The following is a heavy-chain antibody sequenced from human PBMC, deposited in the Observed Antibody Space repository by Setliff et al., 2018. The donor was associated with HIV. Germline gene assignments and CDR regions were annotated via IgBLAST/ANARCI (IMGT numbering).Heavy chain of an antibody. D-gene: IGHD6-13*01. CDR2: INQDASKK. V-gene: IGHV3-7*03. CDR1: GFSFKSAW. CDR3: ATILVNQQPYRYFDY. Sequence: GGSLRLSCAASGFSFKSAWMSWVRQAPGKGLEWVANINQDASKKYYVDSVKGRFTISRDNAKNSLSLQMNSLRVEDTAVYFCATILVNQQPYRYFDYWGQGTLVTVSS. J-gene: IGHJ4*02.